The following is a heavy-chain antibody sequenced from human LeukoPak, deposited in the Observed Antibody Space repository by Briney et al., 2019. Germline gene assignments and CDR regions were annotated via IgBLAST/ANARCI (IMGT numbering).Heavy chain of an antibody. CDR1: GGSISSSSYY. J-gene: IGHJ4*02. D-gene: IGHD3-9*01. Sequence: SETLSLTCTVSGGSISSSSYYWGWIRQPPGKGLEWIGSIYYSGSTYYNPSLKSRVTISVDTSKNQFSLKLSSVTAADTAVYYCAKSYDILTGYLPDYWGQGTLVTVSS. V-gene: IGHV4-39*07. CDR3: AKSYDILTGYLPDY. CDR2: IYYSGST.